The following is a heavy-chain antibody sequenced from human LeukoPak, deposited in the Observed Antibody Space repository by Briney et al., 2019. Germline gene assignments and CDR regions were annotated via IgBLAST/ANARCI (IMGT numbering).Heavy chain of an antibody. D-gene: IGHD2-2*02. J-gene: IGHJ6*02. CDR1: GFTFSSYS. V-gene: IGHV3-48*02. Sequence: GGSLRLSCAASGFTFSSYSMNWVRQAPGKGLEWVSYISSSSTIYYADSVKGQFTISRDNAKNSLYLQMNSLRDEDTAVYYCASTPTGYCSSTSCYKKGYYYGMDVWGQGTTVTVSS. CDR3: ASTPTGYCSSTSCYKKGYYYGMDV. CDR2: ISSSSTI.